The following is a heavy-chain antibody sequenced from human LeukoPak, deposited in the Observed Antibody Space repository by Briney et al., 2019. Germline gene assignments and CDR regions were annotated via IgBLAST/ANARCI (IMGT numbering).Heavy chain of an antibody. D-gene: IGHD6-19*01. CDR3: ARGEGWYGHYYFDY. V-gene: IGHV1-2*02. CDR2: INPNTGGT. CDR1: GYTFTGNY. J-gene: IGHJ4*02. Sequence: ASVKVSCKTSGYTFTGNYMHWVRQAPGQGLEWMGWINPNTGGTNYAQKFQGRVSMTRDTSISTAYMDLSRLRSDDTAVYYCARGEGWYGHYYFDYWGQGTLVTVSS.